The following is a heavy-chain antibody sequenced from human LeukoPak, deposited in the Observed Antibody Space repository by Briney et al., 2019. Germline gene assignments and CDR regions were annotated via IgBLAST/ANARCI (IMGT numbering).Heavy chain of an antibody. J-gene: IGHJ4*02. CDR3: ARTGSGTYYSFDY. CDR2: TYHSGST. Sequence: SETLSLTCTVSGYSNSSGSYWGWIRQPPGKGLEWIGSTYHSGSTYYNPSLGSRVTISVDTSKNQFSLKLNSVTAADTALYYCARTGSGTYYSFDYWGQGTLVTVSS. D-gene: IGHD1-26*01. V-gene: IGHV4-38-2*02. CDR1: GYSNSSGSY.